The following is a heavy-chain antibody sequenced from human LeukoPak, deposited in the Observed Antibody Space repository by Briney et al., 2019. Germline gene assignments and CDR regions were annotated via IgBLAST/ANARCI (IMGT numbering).Heavy chain of an antibody. CDR3: AKDSGSTAL. V-gene: IGHV3-30*18. CDR2: ISYDGSNK. Sequence: GGSLRLSCAASGFTFSNYGMHWVRQAPGKGLEWVSVISYDGSNKYYADSVKGRFTISRDNSKNTLYLQMNSLRAGDTAMYYCAKDSGSTALWGQGTLVTVSS. CDR1: GFTFSNYG. D-gene: IGHD1-26*01. J-gene: IGHJ4*02.